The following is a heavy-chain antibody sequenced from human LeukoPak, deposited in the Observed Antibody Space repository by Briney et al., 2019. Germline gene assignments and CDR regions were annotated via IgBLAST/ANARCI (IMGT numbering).Heavy chain of an antibody. CDR1: GFNFKIYG. CDR2: LNGGGIT. D-gene: IGHD3-22*01. J-gene: IGHJ4*02. V-gene: IGHV3-23*01. Sequence: GGSLRLSCAASGFNFKIYGMTWVRQAPGKGLEWVSALNGGGITYYADSVKGRFTISRDTSTNTLYLQMNSLRAEDTAVSYCAKKGDYDSSGYYPLDYWGQGTLVTVSS. CDR3: AKKGDYDSSGYYPLDY.